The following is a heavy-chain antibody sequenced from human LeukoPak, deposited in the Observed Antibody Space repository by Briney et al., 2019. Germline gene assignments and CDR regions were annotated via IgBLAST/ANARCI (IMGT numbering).Heavy chain of an antibody. D-gene: IGHD4-11*01. Sequence: ASETLSLTCTVSGGSISSSIYYWGWIRQPPGKGLEWIASIYYSGSTYYNPSLKSRVTTSVDTSRNQFSLKLNSVTAADTAVYYCVGHLPYSNYCNYWGQGTLVTVSS. CDR3: VGHLPYSNYCNY. CDR2: IYYSGST. CDR1: GGSISSSIYY. J-gene: IGHJ4*02. V-gene: IGHV4-39*01.